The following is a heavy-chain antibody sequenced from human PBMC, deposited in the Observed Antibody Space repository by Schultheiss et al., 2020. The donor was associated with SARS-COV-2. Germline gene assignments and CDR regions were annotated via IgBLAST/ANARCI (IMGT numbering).Heavy chain of an antibody. Sequence: SETLSLTCAVYGGSFSGYYWSWIRQPPGKGLEWIGSIYYSGSTYYNPSLKSRVTISVDKSKNQFSLKLSSVTAADTAVYYCARDDYGDYYYGMDVWGQGTTVTVSS. CDR3: ARDDYGDYYYGMDV. D-gene: IGHD4-17*01. J-gene: IGHJ6*02. V-gene: IGHV4-34*11. CDR1: GGSFSGYY. CDR2: IYYSGST.